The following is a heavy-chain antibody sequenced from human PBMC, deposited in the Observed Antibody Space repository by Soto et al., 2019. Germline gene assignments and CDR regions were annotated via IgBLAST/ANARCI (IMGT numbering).Heavy chain of an antibody. CDR3: ARAPTYTLTTLYYFDY. V-gene: IGHV1-69*13. CDR1: GGTFSSYA. Sequence: ASVKVSCKASGGTFSSYAISWVRQAPGQGLEWMGGIIPIFGTANYAQKFQGRVTITADESTSTAYMELSSLRSEDKAVYYCARAPTYTLTTLYYFDYWGQGTLVTVSS. D-gene: IGHD3-16*01. CDR2: IIPIFGTA. J-gene: IGHJ4*02.